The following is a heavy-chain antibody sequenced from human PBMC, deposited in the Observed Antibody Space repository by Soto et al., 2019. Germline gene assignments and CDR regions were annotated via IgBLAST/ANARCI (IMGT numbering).Heavy chain of an antibody. D-gene: IGHD1-20*01. J-gene: IGHJ6*02. V-gene: IGHV3-30*18. CDR3: AKDKGKNNWNYYYGMDV. CDR1: GFTFSSYG. CDR2: ISYDGSNK. Sequence: GGSLRLSCAASGFTFSSYGMHWVRQAPGKGLEWVAVISYDGSNKYYADSVKGRFTISRDNSKNTLYLQMNSLRAEDTAVYYCAKDKGKNNWNYYYGMDVWGQGTTVTVSS.